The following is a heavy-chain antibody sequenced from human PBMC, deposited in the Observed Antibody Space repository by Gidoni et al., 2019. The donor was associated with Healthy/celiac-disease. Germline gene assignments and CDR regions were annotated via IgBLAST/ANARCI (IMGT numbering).Heavy chain of an antibody. CDR1: VFAFSSYG. J-gene: IGHJ6*02. Sequence: QVQLVESWGGVVQPGRSLRLSCAASVFAFSSYGMHWLRQAPGKGLEWVSVISYDGSNKYYADSVKGRFTIARDNSKNTLYLQMNSLRAEDTAVYYCAKDGYCSSTSCLVYYYYYGMDVWGQGTTVTVSS. CDR3: AKDGYCSSTSCLVYYYYYGMDV. CDR2: ISYDGSNK. D-gene: IGHD2-2*03. V-gene: IGHV3-30*18.